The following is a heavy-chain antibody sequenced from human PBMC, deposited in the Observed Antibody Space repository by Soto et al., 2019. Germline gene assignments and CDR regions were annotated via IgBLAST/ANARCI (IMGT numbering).Heavy chain of an antibody. J-gene: IGHJ4*02. CDR1: GYTFTSYG. CDR2: IRAYNGNT. Sequence: QVQLVQSGAEVKKPGASVKVSCKASGYTFTSYGISWVRQAPGQGLEWMGWIRAYNGNTNYAQKLQGRVTMTTDTSTRTAYMELRSLSSDDTAVYYCARDDPEYRTWGATREYYFDYWGQGTLVTVSS. D-gene: IGHD1-26*01. CDR3: ARDDPEYRTWGATREYYFDY. V-gene: IGHV1-18*01.